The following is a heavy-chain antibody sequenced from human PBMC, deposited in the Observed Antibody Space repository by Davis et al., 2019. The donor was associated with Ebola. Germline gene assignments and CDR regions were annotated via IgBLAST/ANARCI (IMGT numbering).Heavy chain of an antibody. D-gene: IGHD3-3*01. CDR3: ARDHAAIFGVVPFNY. CDR1: GFTFSDYY. Sequence: PGGSLRLSCAASGFTFSDYYMSWIRQAPGKGLEWVSYISSSGSTIYYADSVKGRFTISRDNAKNSLYLQMNSLRAEDTAVYYCARDHAAIFGVVPFNYWGQGTLVTVSS. CDR2: ISSSGSTI. V-gene: IGHV3-11*01. J-gene: IGHJ4*02.